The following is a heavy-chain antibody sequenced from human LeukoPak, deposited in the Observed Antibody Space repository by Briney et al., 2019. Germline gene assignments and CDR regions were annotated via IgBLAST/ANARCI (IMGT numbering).Heavy chain of an antibody. Sequence: SETLSLTCTVSGGSISSYYWSWIRQPAGKGLEWIGRIYTSGSTSYNPSLKSRVTMSVDTSKNQFSLKLSSVTAADTAVYYCARDRILTGYYTFDYWGQGTLVTVSS. V-gene: IGHV4-4*07. J-gene: IGHJ4*02. CDR2: IYTSGST. D-gene: IGHD3-9*01. CDR1: GGSISSYY. CDR3: ARDRILTGYYTFDY.